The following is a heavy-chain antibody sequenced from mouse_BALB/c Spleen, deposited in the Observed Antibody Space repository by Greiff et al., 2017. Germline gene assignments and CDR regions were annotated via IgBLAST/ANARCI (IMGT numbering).Heavy chain of an antibody. Sequence: VQLQESGPDLVAPSQSLSITCTVSGFSLTSYGVHWVRQPPGKGLEWLVVIWSDGSTTYNSALKSRLSISKDNSKSQVFLKMNSLQTDDTAMYYCARAYYYGSYYFDYWGQGTTLTVSS. CDR1: GFSLTSYG. D-gene: IGHD1-1*01. V-gene: IGHV2-6-2*01. CDR2: IWSDGST. J-gene: IGHJ2*01. CDR3: ARAYYYGSYYFDY.